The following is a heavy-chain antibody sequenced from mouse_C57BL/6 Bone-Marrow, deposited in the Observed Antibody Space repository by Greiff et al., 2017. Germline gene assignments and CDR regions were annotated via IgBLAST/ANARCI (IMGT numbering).Heavy chain of an antibody. CDR3: ARIYYYGGSPFDY. CDR1: GYTFTSYW. V-gene: IGHV1-53*01. Sequence: QVQLQQPGTELVKPGASVKLSCKASGYTFTSYWMHWVKQRPGQGLEWIGNINPSNGGTNYNEKLTSKATLTVGKSTSTAYMQLSSLTSEDSAVMYDARIYYYGGSPFDYWGQGTTLTVSS. J-gene: IGHJ2*01. D-gene: IGHD1-1*01. CDR2: INPSNGGT.